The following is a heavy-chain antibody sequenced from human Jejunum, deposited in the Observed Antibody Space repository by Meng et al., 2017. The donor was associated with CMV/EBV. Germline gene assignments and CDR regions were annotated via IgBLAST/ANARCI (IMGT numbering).Heavy chain of an antibody. D-gene: IGHD4-17*01. J-gene: IGHJ4*02. CDR2: ITGSGNTI. V-gene: IGHV3-11*01. CDR1: GFTFGAYS. CDR3: VRGNYGFDY. Sequence: QVQLVESGGDLVKPGGSLRLSCAASGFTFGAYSMAWVRQAPGKGLEWVSYITGSGNTIYYADSVKGRFTISRDNAKSSLYLEINSLRAEDTAVYYCVRGNYGFDYWGQGTLVTVSS.